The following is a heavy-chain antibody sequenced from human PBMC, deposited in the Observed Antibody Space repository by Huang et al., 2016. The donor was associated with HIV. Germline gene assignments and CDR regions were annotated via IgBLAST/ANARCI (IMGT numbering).Heavy chain of an antibody. J-gene: IGHJ4*02. CDR1: GFSFPNYW. Sequence: EVQLVQSGAEVKKPGESLKISCKGSGFSFPNYWIGWVRTMRGKGLEWIGSIYPGDSDTTDSPSFRGQVTISADKSSNTADLQWNSLKASDSAMYYCARPLLGYSNGYYFDCWGQGTLVTVSS. CDR2: IYPGDSDT. CDR3: ARPLLGYSNGYYFDC. D-gene: IGHD5-18*01. V-gene: IGHV5-51*03.